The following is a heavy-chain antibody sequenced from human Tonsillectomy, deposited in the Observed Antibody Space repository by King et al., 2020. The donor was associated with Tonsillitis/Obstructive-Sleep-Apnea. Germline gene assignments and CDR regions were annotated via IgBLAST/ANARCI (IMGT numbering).Heavy chain of an antibody. CDR3: ARDHVLTYYDILTGPYYFDY. J-gene: IGHJ4*02. CDR1: GYTFTSYY. V-gene: IGHV1-46*01. CDR2: INPSGGST. Sequence: EQLVQSGAEVKKPGASVKVSCKASGYTFTSYYMHWVRQAPGQGLEWMGIINPSGGSTSYAQKFQGRVTMTRDTSTSTVYMELNSLRSEDTAVYYCARDHVLTYYDILTGPYYFDYWGQGTLVTVSS. D-gene: IGHD3-9*01.